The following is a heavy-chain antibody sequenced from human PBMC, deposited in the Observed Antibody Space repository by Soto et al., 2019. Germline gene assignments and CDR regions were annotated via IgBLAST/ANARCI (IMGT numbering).Heavy chain of an antibody. CDR1: GGTFSSYA. CDR3: AGLRSRGPYYSGMDV. D-gene: IGHD3-16*01. J-gene: IGHJ6*02. CDR2: IIPIFGTA. V-gene: IGHV1-69*01. Sequence: QVQLVQSGAEVKKPGSSVKVSCKASGGTFSSYAISWVRQAPGQGLEWMGGIIPIFGTANYAQKFQGRVTITADESTNTAYMELRSLKSEDTAVYYCAGLRSRGPYYSGMDVWGQGTTVTVSS.